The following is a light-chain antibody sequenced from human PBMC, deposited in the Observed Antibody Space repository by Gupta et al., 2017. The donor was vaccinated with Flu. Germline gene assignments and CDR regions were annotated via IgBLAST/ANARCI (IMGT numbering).Light chain of an antibody. CDR2: DDY. CDR1: NIGSKS. Sequence: SYVLTQPPSVSVAPGRPARITWGGDNIGSKSVHWYQQKPGQAPVLVVCDDYDRPSGIPARFSASKSGNTATLTFSRVDAGDEADYYCQVWDSSSDHPWVFGGGTKLTVL. CDR3: QVWDSSSDHPWV. J-gene: IGLJ3*02. V-gene: IGLV3-21*03.